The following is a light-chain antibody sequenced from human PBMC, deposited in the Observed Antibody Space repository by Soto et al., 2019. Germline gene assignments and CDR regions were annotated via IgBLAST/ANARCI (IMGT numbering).Light chain of an antibody. CDR3: QQYHTWPVT. CDR1: QSISSNF. V-gene: IGKV3-20*01. J-gene: IGKJ4*01. CDR2: GAS. Sequence: EIVLTQSPGTLSLSPGEGATLSCRASQSISSNFLAWYQQKRGQAPRLLIHGASNRATGIPDRFSGSGSGTDFTLTITRLEPEDFAVYYCQQYHTWPVTFGGGTKVEIK.